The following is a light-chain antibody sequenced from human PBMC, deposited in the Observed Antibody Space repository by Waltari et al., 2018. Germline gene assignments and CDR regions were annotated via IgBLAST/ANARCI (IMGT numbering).Light chain of an antibody. CDR1: SSDGGGYNH. V-gene: IGLV2-14*03. J-gene: IGLJ3*02. CDR3: SSYTSSSTLV. Sequence: QSALTQPASVSGSPGQSITISCSGTSSDGGGYNHVSWYQQHPGKAPKLMIYDVTNRPSGVSNRFSGSKSGNTASLTISGLQAEDEADYYCSSYTSSSTLVFGGGTKLTVL. CDR2: DVT.